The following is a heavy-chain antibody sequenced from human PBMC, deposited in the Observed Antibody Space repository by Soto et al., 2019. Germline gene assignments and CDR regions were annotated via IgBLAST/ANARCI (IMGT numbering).Heavy chain of an antibody. Sequence: QVQLVQSGAEVKKPGSSVKVSCKASGGTFSSYTISWVRQALGQGLEWMGRIIPILGIATDAQKFQGRVTITAEKSTSTAYMELSSLRSEDTAVYYCARYNFARLWGTTVTTDYWGQGTLVTVSS. CDR3: ARYNFARLWGTTVTTDY. D-gene: IGHD4-17*01. CDR1: GGTFSSYT. J-gene: IGHJ4*02. CDR2: IIPILGIA. V-gene: IGHV1-69*02.